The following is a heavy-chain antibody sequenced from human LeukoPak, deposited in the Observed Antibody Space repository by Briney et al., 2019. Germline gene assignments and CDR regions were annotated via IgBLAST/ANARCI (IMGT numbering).Heavy chain of an antibody. CDR1: GFIFEDFA. CDR3: ARDPPFSRGWSQNHFDH. V-gene: IGHV3-30*04. D-gene: IGHD6-19*01. CDR2: ISYDGGNE. Sequence: PGRSLRLSCAPSGFIFEDFAMHWVRQAPGKGLEWVALISYDGGNENYADSVKGRFTISRDNSKNTLYLHMNSLRPEDTAVYYCARDPPFSRGWSQNHFDHWGQGTLVTVSS. J-gene: IGHJ4*02.